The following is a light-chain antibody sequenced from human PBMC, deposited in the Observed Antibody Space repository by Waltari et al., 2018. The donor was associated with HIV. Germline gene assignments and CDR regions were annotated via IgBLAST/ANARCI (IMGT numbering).Light chain of an antibody. CDR1: QTISRS. V-gene: IGKV1-39*01. CDR2: RTN. Sequence: DIQLTQSPSSLSASLGDSVTMTCRASQTISRSLNWYQQRPGKAPERLIYRTNTVKSGVPSRFNGSGAGTDFTLTISNLQAEDFVSYYCRQSFSIPLTFGPGTKVDV. CDR3: RQSFSIPLT. J-gene: IGKJ3*01.